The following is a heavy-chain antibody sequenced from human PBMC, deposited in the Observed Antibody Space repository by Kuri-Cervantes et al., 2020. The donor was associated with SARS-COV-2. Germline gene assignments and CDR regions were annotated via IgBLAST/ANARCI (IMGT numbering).Heavy chain of an antibody. CDR1: GDSITGSSYY. CDR2: IYNSGST. V-gene: IGHV4-39*07. D-gene: IGHD5-24*01. Sequence: GSLRLSCTVSGDSITGSSYYWGWIRQPPGKGLEWIGNIYNSGSTYYNPSLKSRVTISVDESKNQFSLKLNSVTAADTAVYYCASLLLWQQFAHWGQGILVTVSS. CDR3: ASLLLWQQFAH. J-gene: IGHJ4*02.